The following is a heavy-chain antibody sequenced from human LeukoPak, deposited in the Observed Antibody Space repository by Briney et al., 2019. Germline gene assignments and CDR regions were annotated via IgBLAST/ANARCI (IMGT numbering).Heavy chain of an antibody. CDR3: GGSGDYGDY. V-gene: IGHV3-74*01. D-gene: IGHD3-22*01. CDR2: INSDGSTT. CDR1: GFTFSSYW. Sequence: GGSLRLSCAASGFTFSSYWMHWVRQTPGKGLVWVSRINSDGSTTSYADSVKGRFTISRDNAKSTLYLQMNSLRAEDTAVYYCGGSGDYGDYWGQGALVTVSS. J-gene: IGHJ4*02.